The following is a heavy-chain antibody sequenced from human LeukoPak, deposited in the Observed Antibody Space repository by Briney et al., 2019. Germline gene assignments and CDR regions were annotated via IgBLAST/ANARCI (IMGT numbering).Heavy chain of an antibody. V-gene: IGHV3-30*03. D-gene: IGHD3-10*01. Sequence: GGSLRLSCAASGFTFSSYGMHWVRQAPGKGLEWVAVISYDGSNKYYADSVKGRFTISRDNSKNTLYLQMNSLRAEDTAVYYCARAPALWFGESLHRLPATGYFDLWGRGTLVTVSS. J-gene: IGHJ2*01. CDR1: GFTFSSYG. CDR2: ISYDGSNK. CDR3: ARAPALWFGESLHRLPATGYFDL.